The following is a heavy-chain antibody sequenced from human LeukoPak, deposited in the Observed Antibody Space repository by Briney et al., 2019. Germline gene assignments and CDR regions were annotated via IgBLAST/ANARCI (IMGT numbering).Heavy chain of an antibody. Sequence: ASVKGSCKTSGYTFTSYAMHWVRQAPGQRLEWMGWINAGNGNTKYSQKFQGRVTITRDTSASTAYMELSSLRSEDTAVYYCARSRGYSYGWYFDYWGQGTLVTVSS. CDR3: ARSRGYSYGWYFDY. CDR1: GYTFTSYA. CDR2: INAGNGNT. D-gene: IGHD5-18*01. J-gene: IGHJ4*02. V-gene: IGHV1-3*01.